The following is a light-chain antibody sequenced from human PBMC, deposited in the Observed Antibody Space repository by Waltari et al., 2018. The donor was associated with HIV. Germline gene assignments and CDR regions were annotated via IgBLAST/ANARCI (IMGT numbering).Light chain of an antibody. Sequence: DIVLTQSPDSLTVSLGERATINCKASQSILFSTTNSNYLAWYQQKPGHPPKLLISWASGRRSGVPDRFSGAGSGTDFTLTITSLQAEDVAVYYCQQYYSHPRTFGQRTKLEI. CDR3: QQYYSHPRT. V-gene: IGKV4-1*01. CDR1: QSILFSTTNSNY. J-gene: IGKJ2*01. CDR2: WAS.